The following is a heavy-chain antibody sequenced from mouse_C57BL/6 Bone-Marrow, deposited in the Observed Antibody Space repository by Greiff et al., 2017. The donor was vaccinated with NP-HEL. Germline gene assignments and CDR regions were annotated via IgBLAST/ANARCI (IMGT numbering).Heavy chain of an antibody. Sequence: QVQLQQSGPELVKPGASVKISCKASGYAFSSSWMNWVKQRPGKGLEWIGRIYPGDGDTNYNGKFKGKATLTADKSSSTAYMHLTSLTSEDSAVYFCARDLGGYWGQGTTLTVSS. CDR3: ARDLGGY. CDR1: GYAFSSSW. J-gene: IGHJ2*01. D-gene: IGHD4-1*01. V-gene: IGHV1-82*01. CDR2: IYPGDGDT.